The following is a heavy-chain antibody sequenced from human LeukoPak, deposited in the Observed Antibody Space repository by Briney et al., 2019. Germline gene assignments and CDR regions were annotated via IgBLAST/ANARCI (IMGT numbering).Heavy chain of an antibody. J-gene: IGHJ4*02. CDR1: GGSFSGYY. CDR3: ARDTAMGTFDY. V-gene: IGHV4-34*01. CDR2: IYYSGST. D-gene: IGHD5-18*01. Sequence: SETLSLTCAVYGGSFSGYYWSWIRQPPGKGLEWIGSIYYSGSTYYNPSLKSRVTISVDTSKNQFSLKLSSVTAADTAVYYCARDTAMGTFDYWGQGTLVTVSS.